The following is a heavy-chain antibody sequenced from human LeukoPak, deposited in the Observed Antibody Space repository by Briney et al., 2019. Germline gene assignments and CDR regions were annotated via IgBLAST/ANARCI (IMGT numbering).Heavy chain of an antibody. Sequence: GGSLRLSCTASGFIFSDYSMNWVRQAPGKGLEWVSYINGRTDIIYYADSVKGRFTISRDNAKNSLFLQMNSLRDEDTAVYFCARDHNWGFDYWGQGILVTVSS. CDR3: ARDHNWGFDY. D-gene: IGHD7-27*01. V-gene: IGHV3-48*02. J-gene: IGHJ4*02. CDR1: GFIFSDYS. CDR2: INGRTDII.